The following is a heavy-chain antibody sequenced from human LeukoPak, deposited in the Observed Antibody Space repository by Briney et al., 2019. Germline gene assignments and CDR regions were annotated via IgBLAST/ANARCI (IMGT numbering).Heavy chain of an antibody. CDR3: AREDWDSSGYYYAFDI. CDR2: IYYSGST. D-gene: IGHD3-22*01. J-gene: IGHJ3*02. V-gene: IGHV4-61*08. CDR1: GGSISSGDYY. Sequence: SETLSLTCTVSGGSISSGDYYWNWIRQPPGKRLEWIGYIYYSGSTNYNPSLKSRVTISLDTSKNQFSLKLSSVTAADTAVYYCAREDWDSSGYYYAFDIWGQGTMVTVSS.